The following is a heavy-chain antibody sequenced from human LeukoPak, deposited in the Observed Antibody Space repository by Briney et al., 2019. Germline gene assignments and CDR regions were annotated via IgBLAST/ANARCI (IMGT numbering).Heavy chain of an antibody. J-gene: IGHJ3*02. CDR1: GYTFTGYY. V-gene: IGHV1-2*02. CDR2: INPNSGGT. CDR3: ARVGAPKSDAFDI. Sequence: ASVKVSCKASGYTFTGYYMHWVRQAPGQGLEWMGWINPNSGGTNYAQKFQGRVTMTRDTSISTAYMELSRLRSDDTAVYCCARVGAPKSDAFDIWGQGTMVTVSS. D-gene: IGHD1-26*01.